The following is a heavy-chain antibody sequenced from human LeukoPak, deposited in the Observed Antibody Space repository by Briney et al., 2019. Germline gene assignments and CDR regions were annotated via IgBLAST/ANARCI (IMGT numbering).Heavy chain of an antibody. CDR2: IYHSGST. CDR1: EFNLTSYA. V-gene: IGHV4-4*02. Sequence: PGGSLRLSCEASEFNLTSYAMSWVRQAPGKGLEWIGEIYHSGSTNYNPSLKSRVTISVDTSKNQFSLKLSSVTAADTAVYYCASPAVSGYAVGDAFDIWGQGTMVTVSS. J-gene: IGHJ3*02. CDR3: ASPAVSGYAVGDAFDI. D-gene: IGHD3-22*01.